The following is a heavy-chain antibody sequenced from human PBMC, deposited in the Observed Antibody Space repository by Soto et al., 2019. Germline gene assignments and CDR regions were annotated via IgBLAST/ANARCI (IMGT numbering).Heavy chain of an antibody. J-gene: IGHJ6*02. Sequence: EVQLVESGGGLVQPGWSLRLSCAAAGFIFSDYDMNWVRQAPGKGLEWVSYISSSGSTIDYADSVKGRFTISRDNTKNSLYLQMNSLRAEDTAVYYCAREVDIVASFYYYGMDVWGQGTTSPSP. V-gene: IGHV3-48*03. CDR2: ISSSGSTI. D-gene: IGHD5-12*01. CDR1: GFIFSDYD. CDR3: AREVDIVASFYYYGMDV.